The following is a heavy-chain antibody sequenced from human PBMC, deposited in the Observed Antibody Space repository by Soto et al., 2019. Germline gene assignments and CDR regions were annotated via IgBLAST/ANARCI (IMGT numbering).Heavy chain of an antibody. Sequence: QVQLVQSGAEVRKPGSSVKVSCKASGGTFSRHAISWVLQAPGQGLEWMGGIIPIFGTANHAQKFQGRVTIIADESTSTVYMELSSLRSEDTAIYYCARGRGYDSTDYYYAYWGQGPLVIVSS. V-gene: IGHV1-69*01. CDR3: ARGRGYDSTDYYYAY. CDR2: IIPIFGTA. CDR1: GGTFSRHA. J-gene: IGHJ4*02. D-gene: IGHD3-22*01.